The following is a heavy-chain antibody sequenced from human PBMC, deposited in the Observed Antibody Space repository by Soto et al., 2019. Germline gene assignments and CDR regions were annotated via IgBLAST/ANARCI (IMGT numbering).Heavy chain of an antibody. CDR2: IYYSGST. V-gene: IGHV4-31*03. D-gene: IGHD3-16*01. CDR3: ARDPGVMFSRGLGGMDV. J-gene: IGHJ6*02. CDR1: GGSISSGGYY. Sequence: QVQLQESGPGLVKPSQTLSLTCTVSGGSISSGGYYWSWIRQHPGKGLEWIGYIYYSGSTYYNPSLQNRVSISVDTSKNQFSLKLSSVTSGGTGVYYCARDPGVMFSRGLGGMDVWGQGTTVTVSS.